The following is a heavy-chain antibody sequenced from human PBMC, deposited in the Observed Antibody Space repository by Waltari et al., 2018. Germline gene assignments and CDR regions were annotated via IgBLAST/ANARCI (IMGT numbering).Heavy chain of an antibody. Sequence: QVQLVESGGGVVQPGRSLRLSCTASEFTFSSYAMHWVRQAPGKGLECVAVISYNESNIYYVDSVKGRFTISRDNSKKMLYLQRNSLIIEDTAVYYCARDYCDRTNCHGMDVWGQGTTVTVSS. V-gene: IGHV3-30*04. CDR1: EFTFSSYA. J-gene: IGHJ6*02. CDR2: ISYNESNI. D-gene: IGHD3-22*01. CDR3: ARDYCDRTNCHGMDV.